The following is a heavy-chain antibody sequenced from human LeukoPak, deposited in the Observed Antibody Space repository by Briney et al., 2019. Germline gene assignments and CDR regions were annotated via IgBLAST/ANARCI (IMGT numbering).Heavy chain of an antibody. J-gene: IGHJ4*02. CDR3: ARRAGATELDY. CDR1: GYTFTGYY. V-gene: IGHV1-2*02. D-gene: IGHD1-26*01. Sequence: ASVKVSCKASGYTFTGYYMHWVRQAPGQGLEWLGWIQPNSGGTDYAQKLQGRVTMTTDTSTSTAYMELRSLRSDDTAVYYCARRAGATELDYWGQGTLVTVSS. CDR2: IQPNSGGT.